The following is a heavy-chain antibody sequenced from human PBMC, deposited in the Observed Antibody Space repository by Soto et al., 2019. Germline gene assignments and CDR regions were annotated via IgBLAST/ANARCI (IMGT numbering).Heavy chain of an antibody. V-gene: IGHV3-30*09. CDR1: GYTFNMHS. Sequence: QVQLVESGGVVVQPGTALTLSCEGSGYTFNMHSIHWIRQIPGKGMEWVAVIGHNGDVKVYGDSVKGRFALARDNSKNTVFLQMNSLTTADTAMYYCAREVTPVAGPWYFYLWGRGTLVSVSS. D-gene: IGHD6-19*01. CDR2: IGHNGDVK. J-gene: IGHJ2*01. CDR3: AREVTPVAGPWYFYL.